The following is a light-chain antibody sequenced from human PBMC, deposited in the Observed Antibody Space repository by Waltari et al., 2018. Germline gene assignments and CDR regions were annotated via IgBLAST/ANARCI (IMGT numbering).Light chain of an antibody. Sequence: QSALTQPPSASGSPGQSVTISCTGTSSDVGGYNYVSWYQQHPGKAPKLMIYEVSKRPSGFPDLFSGSKSGNTASLTVSWLQAEDEADYYCSSYAGSDVVFGGGTKLTVL. J-gene: IGLJ2*01. CDR3: SSYAGSDVV. CDR2: EVS. V-gene: IGLV2-8*01. CDR1: SSDVGGYNY.